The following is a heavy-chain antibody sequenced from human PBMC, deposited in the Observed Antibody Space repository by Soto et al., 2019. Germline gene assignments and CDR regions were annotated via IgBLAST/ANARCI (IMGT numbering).Heavy chain of an antibody. D-gene: IGHD3-3*01. CDR3: ARAIESYYDFWSAFEY. J-gene: IGHJ4*02. V-gene: IGHV1-3*01. Sequence: ASVKVSCKASGYTFTSYAMHWVRQAPGQRLEWMGWINAGNGNTKYSQKFQGSVTITRDTSASTAYMELSRLRSDDTAVYYCARAIESYYDFWSAFEYWCLGTLVTVAS. CDR1: GYTFTSYA. CDR2: INAGNGNT.